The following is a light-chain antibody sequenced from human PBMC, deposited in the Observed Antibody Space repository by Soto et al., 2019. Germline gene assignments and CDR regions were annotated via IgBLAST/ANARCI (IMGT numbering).Light chain of an antibody. CDR1: RDVRSS. J-gene: IGKJ1*01. CDR2: DAS. V-gene: IGKV3-15*01. CDR3: QQYNDWQCS. Sequence: EIVMTQSPASLSLSLGERATLTCRASRDVRSSLAWYQQKPGRAPRLLIYDASTVATDVPSRFSGSGSGTEFTLTISSLQPGDVAVYYCQQYNDWQCSFAQGTKVEIK.